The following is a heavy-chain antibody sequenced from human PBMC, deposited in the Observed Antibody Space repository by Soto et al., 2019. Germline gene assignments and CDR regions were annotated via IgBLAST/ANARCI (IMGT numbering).Heavy chain of an antibody. CDR1: GYSISSGYY. CDR3: ARSHYTYGLLIDY. CDR2: IYHSGST. V-gene: IGHV4-38-2*01. D-gene: IGHD2-8*01. Sequence: SETLSLTCAVSGYSISSGYYWGWIRQPPGKGLEWIGSIYHSGSTYYNPSLKSRVTISVDTSKNQFSLKLSSVTAADTAVYYCARSHYTYGLLIDYWGPGIMVTVSS. J-gene: IGHJ4*02.